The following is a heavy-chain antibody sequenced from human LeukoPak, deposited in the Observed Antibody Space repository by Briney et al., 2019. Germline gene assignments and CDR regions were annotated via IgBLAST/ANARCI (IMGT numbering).Heavy chain of an antibody. D-gene: IGHD1-26*01. Sequence: PGGSLRLSCAASGFTFSSYSMNWVRQAPGKGLEWVSSISSSSSYIYYADSVKGRFTISRDNSKNTLYLQMNSPRAEDTAVYYCAKPLGVEATYFDYWGQGTLATVSS. CDR3: AKPLGVEATYFDY. J-gene: IGHJ4*02. CDR1: GFTFSSYS. V-gene: IGHV3-21*04. CDR2: ISSSSSYI.